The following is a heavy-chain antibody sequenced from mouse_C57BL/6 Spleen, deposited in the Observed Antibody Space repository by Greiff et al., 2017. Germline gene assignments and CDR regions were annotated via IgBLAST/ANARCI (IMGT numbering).Heavy chain of an antibody. V-gene: IGHV5-9-1*02. CDR2: ISSGGDYI. D-gene: IGHD2-5*01. CDR3: TREGYSNYDAMDY. CDR1: GFTFSRYA. J-gene: IGHJ4*01. Sequence: EVMLVESGEGLVKPGGSLKLSCAASGFTFSRYAMSWVRQTPEKRLEWVAYISSGGDYIYYADTVKGRFTISRDKARNTLYLQMSSLKSEDTAMYYCTREGYSNYDAMDYWGQGTSVTVAS.